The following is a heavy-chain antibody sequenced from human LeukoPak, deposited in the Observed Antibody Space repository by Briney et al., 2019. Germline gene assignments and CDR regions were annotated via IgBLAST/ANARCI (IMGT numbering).Heavy chain of an antibody. J-gene: IGHJ3*02. CDR2: INPNSGGT. V-gene: IGHV1-2*02. D-gene: IGHD2-15*01. CDR3: ASADGTYCSGGSCYSGAFDI. Sequence: GASVKVSCKASGYTFTSYGISWVRQAPGQGLEWMGWINPNSGGTNYAQKFQGRVTMTRDTSISTAYMELSRLRSDDTAVYYCASADGTYCSGGSCYSGAFDIWGQGTMVTVSS. CDR1: GYTFTSYG.